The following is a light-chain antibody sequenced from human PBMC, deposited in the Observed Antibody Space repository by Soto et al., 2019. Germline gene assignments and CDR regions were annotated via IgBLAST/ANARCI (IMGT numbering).Light chain of an antibody. CDR2: AAS. CDR1: QNISSC. J-gene: IGKJ2*01. Sequence: DIQMTQSPSSLSASIGDRVTITCRASQNISSCLNWYQHKTGKAPKLLIYAASSLEAGVPQRFSGSGSGTDFTLSISSLQPEDFATYSCQQSYITPSTFGQGTKLEIK. CDR3: QQSYITPST. V-gene: IGKV1-39*01.